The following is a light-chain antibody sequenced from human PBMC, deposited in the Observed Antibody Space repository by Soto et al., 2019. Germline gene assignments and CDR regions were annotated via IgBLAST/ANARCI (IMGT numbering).Light chain of an antibody. Sequence: QSVLTQPPSVSGVPGQWVTISCTGSSSNIGAGYDVHWYQQLPGAAPKLLISNNDNRPSGVPDRFSGSKSGTSASLAITGRQPEDEADYYCQSYDSSLSGSGVFGGGTKLTVL. CDR2: NND. V-gene: IGLV1-40*01. CDR3: QSYDSSLSGSGV. CDR1: SSNIGAGYD. J-gene: IGLJ2*01.